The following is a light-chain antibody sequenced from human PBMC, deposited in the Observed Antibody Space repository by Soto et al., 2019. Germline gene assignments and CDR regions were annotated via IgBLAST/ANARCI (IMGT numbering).Light chain of an antibody. CDR3: QSADSSGTSLL. V-gene: IGLV3-25*03. CDR2: KDS. CDR1: ALTKQY. J-gene: IGLJ2*01. Sequence: SYDLTQPPSVSVSPGQTARITCSGNALTKQYSHWYQQRPGQAPMLVISKDSERPSGIPERFSGSSSGTTVTLTISGAQAEDEADYYCQSADSSGTSLLFGGGTKLTVL.